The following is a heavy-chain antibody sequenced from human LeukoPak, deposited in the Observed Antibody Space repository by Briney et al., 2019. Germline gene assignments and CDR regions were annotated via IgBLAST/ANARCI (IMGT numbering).Heavy chain of an antibody. V-gene: IGHV4-59*01. J-gene: IGHJ5*02. Sequence: TPSETLSLTCTVSGGSISSYYCSWIRQPPGKGLEWIGYIYYSGSTNYNPSLKSRVTISVDTSKNQFSLKLSSVTAADTAVYYCARESSGSYSNWFDPWGQGTLVTVSS. CDR1: GGSISSYY. CDR3: ARESSGSYSNWFDP. CDR2: IYYSGST. D-gene: IGHD1-26*01.